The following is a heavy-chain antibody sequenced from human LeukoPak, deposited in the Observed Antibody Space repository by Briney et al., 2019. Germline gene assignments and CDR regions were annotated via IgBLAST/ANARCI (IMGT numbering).Heavy chain of an antibody. V-gene: IGHV4-38-2*02. CDR3: ARDGLVYRIDFWTDYYPKWFDP. CDR2: IYHSGST. CDR1: GSSITSGDY. D-gene: IGHD3/OR15-3a*01. J-gene: IGHJ5*01. Sequence: SETLSLTCAASGSSITSGDYCCWIRQPPGKGLEWIGNIYHSGSTYYNPSLKSRVTISLDTSKNQFSLKLNSVTAADTAVYYCARDGLVYRIDFWTDYYPKWFDPWGQGTLVTVSS.